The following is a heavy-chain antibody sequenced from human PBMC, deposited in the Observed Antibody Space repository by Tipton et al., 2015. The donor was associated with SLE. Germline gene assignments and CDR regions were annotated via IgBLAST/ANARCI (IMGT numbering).Heavy chain of an antibody. CDR1: GFTFTNYA. V-gene: IGHV3-23*01. CDR2: ISGSGDST. Sequence: SLRLSCPASGFTFTNYAMNWFRQAPGKGLEWVSGISGSGDSTYSGDSVKGRFTISRDNSKKTLYLQMNSLRVEDTAIYYCAKAQGVIVPNDAFDFGGQGTMVTVSS. J-gene: IGHJ3*01. CDR3: AKAQGVIVPNDAFDF. D-gene: IGHD2/OR15-2a*01.